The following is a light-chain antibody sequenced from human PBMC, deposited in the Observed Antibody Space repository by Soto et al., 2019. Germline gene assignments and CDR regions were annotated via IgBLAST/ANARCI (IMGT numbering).Light chain of an antibody. CDR1: SSDVGGYNY. CDR3: CSYAGSYTSYV. J-gene: IGLJ1*01. CDR2: DGS. Sequence: QSALTQPRSVSGSPGQSVTISCTGTSSDVGGYNYVSWYQQHPGKAPKLMIYDGSKRPSGVPDRFSGSKSGNTASLTISGLQAEDEADYYCCSYAGSYTSYVFGAGTKLTVL. V-gene: IGLV2-11*01.